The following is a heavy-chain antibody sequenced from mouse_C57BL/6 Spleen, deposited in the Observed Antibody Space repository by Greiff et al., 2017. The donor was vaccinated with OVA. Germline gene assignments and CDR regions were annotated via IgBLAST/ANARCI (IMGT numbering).Heavy chain of an antibody. CDR1: GYTFTSYW. CDR2: IDTSASYT. D-gene: IGHD2-5*01. CDR3: ALYSNLAWVAY. J-gene: IGHJ3*01. V-gene: IGHV1-69*01. Sequence: QVHVKQSGAELVMPGASVKLSCTASGYTFTSYWMHWVKQWPGQGLEWIGEIDTSASYTYYNQTFKGKSTLTVDKSSSTAYMQLSSLTSEDSAVYYCALYSNLAWVAYWGQGTLVTVSA.